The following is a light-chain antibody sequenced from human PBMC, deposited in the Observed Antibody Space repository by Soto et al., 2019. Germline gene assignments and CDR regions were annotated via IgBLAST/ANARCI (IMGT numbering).Light chain of an antibody. Sequence: QSVLTQPPSASGTPGQRVTISCSGSSSNIGSSSVSWYQQLPGTAPKLLVYRNYQRPSGVPDRFSGSKSGTSASLAISGLRSVDAADYDCAAWDDSLRGVVFGGGTKRPV. CDR2: RNY. V-gene: IGLV1-47*01. CDR3: AAWDDSLRGVV. J-gene: IGLJ2*01. CDR1: SSNIGSSS.